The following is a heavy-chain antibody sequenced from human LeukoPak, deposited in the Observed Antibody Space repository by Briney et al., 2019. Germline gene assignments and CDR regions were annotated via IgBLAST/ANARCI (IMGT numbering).Heavy chain of an antibody. CDR1: GGTFSSYA. CDR3: ALYGSGSFYYYYGMDV. Sequence: GASVKVSCKASGGTFSSYAISWVRQAPGQGLEWMGGIIPIFGTANYAQKFQGRVTITADKSTSTAYIELSSLRSEDTAVYYCALYGSGSFYYYYGMDVWGKGTTVTVSS. D-gene: IGHD3-10*01. CDR2: IIPIFGTA. V-gene: IGHV1-69*06. J-gene: IGHJ6*04.